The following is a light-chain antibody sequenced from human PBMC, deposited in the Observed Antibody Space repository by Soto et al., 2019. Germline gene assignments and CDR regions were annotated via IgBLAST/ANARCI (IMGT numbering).Light chain of an antibody. V-gene: IGKV3-20*01. CDR1: QSVRGNH. J-gene: IGKJ2*01. CDR3: QQYDSSPLYT. Sequence: DIVLTPSPGTLSLSPGERATLSCRASQSVRGNHLAWYQQKPGQAPRLLIYGASSRATGIPDRFSGSGSGTDFTLTISRLEPEDFAVYYCQQYDSSPLYTFGQGTKLEIK. CDR2: GAS.